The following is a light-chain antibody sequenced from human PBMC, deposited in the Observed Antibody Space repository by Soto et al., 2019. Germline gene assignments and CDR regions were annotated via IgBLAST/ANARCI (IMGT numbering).Light chain of an antibody. CDR1: QSVSSSY. V-gene: IGKV3-20*01. CDR2: GAS. Sequence: EIVLTQSPGTLSLSPGERATLSCRASQSVSSSYLAWYQQKPGQAPRLLIYGASSRATGIPDRFRGSGSGTDFTRTISRLEPEDFAVYYCQRYGTSPLTFGGGTKVEIK. J-gene: IGKJ4*01. CDR3: QRYGTSPLT.